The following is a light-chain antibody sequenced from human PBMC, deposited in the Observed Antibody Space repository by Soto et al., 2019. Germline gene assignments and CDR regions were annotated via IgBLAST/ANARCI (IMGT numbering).Light chain of an antibody. CDR2: EVT. Sequence: SALTXPASVSASPGQSIIISCTGGSSDIGGYNYVSWFQQHPVKAPKLMIYEVTNRPSGVSNRFSGSKSGSTASLTISGLQAEDEADYYCSSYTSSNTLVFGTGTKVTVL. V-gene: IGLV2-14*01. CDR1: SSDIGGYNY. CDR3: SSYTSSNTLV. J-gene: IGLJ1*01.